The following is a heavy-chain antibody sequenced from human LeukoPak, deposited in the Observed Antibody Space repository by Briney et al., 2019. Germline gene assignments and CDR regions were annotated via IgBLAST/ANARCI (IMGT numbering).Heavy chain of an antibody. CDR3: AKDNRRHYSSGPNPASLH. D-gene: IGHD6-19*01. V-gene: IGHV3-9*01. Sequence: GGSLRLSCAGSGFIFNNYAMNWSPKPPATGPEWVSGICCNTGTIDYADSVRGRFTISTDNAKNSLYLQMDSLRVEDTAFYYCAKDNRRHYSSGPNPASLHWGQGALVTVSS. CDR1: GFIFNNYA. J-gene: IGHJ4*02. CDR2: ICCNTGTI.